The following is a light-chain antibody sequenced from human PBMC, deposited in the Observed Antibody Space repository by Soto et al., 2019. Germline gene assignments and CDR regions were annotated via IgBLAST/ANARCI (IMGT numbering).Light chain of an antibody. J-gene: IGKJ1*01. V-gene: IGKV3-20*01. CDR3: QQYGSSPRT. CDR2: GAS. Sequence: EIVLTQSPGTLSLSPGERATLSCRASQSVSSSYLAWYQQKPGQAPRLLIYGASSRATGIPDRFSGSGSGTDFTLTISRLEPEDLAVYCCQQYGSSPRTFGQGTKLEIK. CDR1: QSVSSSY.